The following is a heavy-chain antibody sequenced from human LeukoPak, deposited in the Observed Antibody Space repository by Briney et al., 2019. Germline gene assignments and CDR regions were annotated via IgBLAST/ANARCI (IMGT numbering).Heavy chain of an antibody. CDR2: IYYSGST. CDR3: ARDGHYPAADWYFDL. CDR1: GGSISSGDYY. D-gene: IGHD1-26*01. J-gene: IGHJ2*01. Sequence: SQTLSLTCTVSGGSISSGDYYWSWIRQPPGKGLEWIGYIYYSGSTYYNPSLKSRVTISVDTSKNQFSLKLSSVTAADTAVYYCARDGHYPAADWYFDLWGRGTLVTVSS. V-gene: IGHV4-30-4*01.